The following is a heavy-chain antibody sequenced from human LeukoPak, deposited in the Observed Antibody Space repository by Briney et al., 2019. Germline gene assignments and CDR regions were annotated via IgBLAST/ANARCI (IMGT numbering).Heavy chain of an antibody. Sequence: ASVKVSCKASGHTSTTYAIHWVRQAPGQGLEWMGWINAGNGNIKYSQKLQGRVTIIGDTSASTAYMELSCLRVEDTAVYYCARDRPSSTWYEGDAMDVWGQGTMVTVSS. CDR3: ARDRPSSTWYEGDAMDV. CDR1: GHTSTTYA. J-gene: IGHJ6*02. CDR2: INAGNGNI. V-gene: IGHV1-3*01. D-gene: IGHD6-13*01.